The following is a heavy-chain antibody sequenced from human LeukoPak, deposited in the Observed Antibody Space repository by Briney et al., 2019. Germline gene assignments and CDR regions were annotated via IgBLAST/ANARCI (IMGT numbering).Heavy chain of an antibody. Sequence: SEALSLTCTVSGGSISSYYWSWIRQPPGKGLEWIGYIYYSGSTNYNPSLKSRVTISVDTSKNQFSLKLSSVTAADTAVYYCASLYFYDSSGYFTRDAFDIWGQGTMVTVSS. V-gene: IGHV4-59*01. D-gene: IGHD3-22*01. CDR2: IYYSGST. CDR1: GGSISSYY. J-gene: IGHJ3*02. CDR3: ASLYFYDSSGYFTRDAFDI.